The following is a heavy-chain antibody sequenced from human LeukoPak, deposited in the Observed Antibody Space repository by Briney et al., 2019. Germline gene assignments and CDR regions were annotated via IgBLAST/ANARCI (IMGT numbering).Heavy chain of an antibody. CDR3: TTGPIGYCGGGTCSPLDY. D-gene: IGHD2-15*01. CDR2: IKSKTDGGTT. V-gene: IGHV3-15*01. Sequence: PGGSLRLSCAASGFSFSKAWMSWVRQAPGKGLEWVGRIKSKTDGGTTDDAAFVKGRFTISRDDSANTLYLQMNNLKTEDTAVYYCTTGPIGYCGGGTCSPLDYWGQGTLVTVSS. CDR1: GFSFSKAW. J-gene: IGHJ4*02.